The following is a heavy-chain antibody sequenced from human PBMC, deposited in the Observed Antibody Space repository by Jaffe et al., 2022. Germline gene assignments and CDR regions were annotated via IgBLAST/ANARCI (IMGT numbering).Heavy chain of an antibody. Sequence: EVQLLESGGGLVQPGGSLRLSCAASGFTFNRYAMSWVRQAPGKGLEWVSAISGSGGSTYYADSVKGRFTISRDNSKNTLYLQMNSLRAEDTAVFYCAKDTPTYGSGPYYFDYWGQGTLVTVSS. J-gene: IGHJ4*02. D-gene: IGHD6-19*01. V-gene: IGHV3-23*01. CDR2: ISGSGGST. CDR1: GFTFNRYA. CDR3: AKDTPTYGSGPYYFDY.